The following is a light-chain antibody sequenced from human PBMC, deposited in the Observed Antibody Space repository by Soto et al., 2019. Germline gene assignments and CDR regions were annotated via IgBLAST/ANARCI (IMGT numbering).Light chain of an antibody. Sequence: QSALTQPASVSGSPGQSITISCTGTSSDVGGYNYVSWYQQHPGKAPKLMIYDVSNWPSGVSNRFSGSKSGNTASLTISGPQAEDEADYYCSSYTSSSLYVFGTGTKLTVL. CDR1: SSDVGGYNY. V-gene: IGLV2-14*01. CDR3: SSYTSSSLYV. CDR2: DVS. J-gene: IGLJ1*01.